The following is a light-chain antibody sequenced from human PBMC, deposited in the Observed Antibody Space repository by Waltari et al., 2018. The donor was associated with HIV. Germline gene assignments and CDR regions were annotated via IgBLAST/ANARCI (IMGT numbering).Light chain of an antibody. Sequence: QPVLTQPPSASASLGASVTLPCTPSSGYSNYKVDWYPQSPGKGPRFVMRVGTGGIVGSKGYGIPDRFSVLGSGLKRYLTIKNIQEEDESDYHCGADHGSGSNFVVVFGGGTKLTVL. CDR1: SGYSNYK. J-gene: IGLJ2*01. V-gene: IGLV9-49*01. CDR3: GADHGSGSNFVVV. CDR2: VGTGGIVG.